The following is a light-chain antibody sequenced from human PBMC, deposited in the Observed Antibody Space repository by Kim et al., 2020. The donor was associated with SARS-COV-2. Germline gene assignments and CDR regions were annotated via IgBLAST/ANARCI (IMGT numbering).Light chain of an antibody. CDR3: QQSYSTPYT. J-gene: IGKJ2*01. Sequence: SASVGDRVTITCRASQSIISYLNWYQQKPGKAPNLLICAASSLQSGVPSRFSGSGSGTDFTLTISSLQPEDFATYYCQQSYSTPYTFGQGTKLEI. CDR2: AAS. V-gene: IGKV1-39*01. CDR1: QSIISY.